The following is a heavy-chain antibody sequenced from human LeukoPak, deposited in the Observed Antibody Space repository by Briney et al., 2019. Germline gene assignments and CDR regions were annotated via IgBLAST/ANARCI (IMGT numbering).Heavy chain of an antibody. V-gene: IGHV3-30*14. CDR3: VGGFY. Sequence: PGRSLRLSCAASGFTFSSYAMHWVRQAPGKGLEWVAVISYDGSNKYYADPVKGRFTISRDNSKNTLYLQMSSLRDEDTAVYYCVGGFYWGQGTLVTVSS. D-gene: IGHD3-16*01. CDR1: GFTFSSYA. J-gene: IGHJ4*02. CDR2: ISYDGSNK.